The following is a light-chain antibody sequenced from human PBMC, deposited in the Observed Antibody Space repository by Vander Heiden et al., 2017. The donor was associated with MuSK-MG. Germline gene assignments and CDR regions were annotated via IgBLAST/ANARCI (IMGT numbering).Light chain of an antibody. CDR3: LQSTNWPCT. Sequence: EVVLTQSPISLRVTLGQAASISRRASQSVVYTNGNTYLTWFQQRPGQSPRRLIYHVSNRAPGIPARFSGSGSVTDFTLNIRRLEAEDFALYYCLQSTNWPCTFGGGTKVEIK. CDR1: QSVVYTNGNTY. V-gene: IGKV2-30*01. CDR2: HVS. J-gene: IGKJ4*01.